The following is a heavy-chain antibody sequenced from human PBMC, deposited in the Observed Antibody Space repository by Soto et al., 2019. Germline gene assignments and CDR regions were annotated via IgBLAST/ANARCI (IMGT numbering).Heavy chain of an antibody. D-gene: IGHD6-13*01. CDR3: ARDVRAAAGTGTYFDY. CDR2: IYYSGST. CDR1: GGSISSGGYY. J-gene: IGHJ4*02. Sequence: PSETLSLTCTVSGGSISSGGYYWSWIRQHPGKGLEWIGYIYYSGSTYYNPSLKSRVTISVDTSKNQFSLKLSSVTAADTAVYYCARDVRAAAGTGTYFDYWGQGTLVTVSS. V-gene: IGHV4-31*03.